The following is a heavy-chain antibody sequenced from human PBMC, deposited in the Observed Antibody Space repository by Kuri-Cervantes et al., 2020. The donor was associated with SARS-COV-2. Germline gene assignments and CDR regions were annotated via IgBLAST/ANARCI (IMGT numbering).Heavy chain of an antibody. J-gene: IGHJ4*02. CDR2: ISYDGSSK. V-gene: IGHV3-30*03. D-gene: IGHD3-22*01. Sequence: GGSLRLSCAASGFTFSSYGMHWVRQAPGKGLEWVAVISYDGSSKYYADSVKGRFTISRDNSKNTLYLQMNSLRAEDTAVYYCTTERYYYDSSGYGSDLTVDYWGQGTLVTVSS. CDR1: GFTFSSYG. CDR3: TTERYYYDSSGYGSDLTVDY.